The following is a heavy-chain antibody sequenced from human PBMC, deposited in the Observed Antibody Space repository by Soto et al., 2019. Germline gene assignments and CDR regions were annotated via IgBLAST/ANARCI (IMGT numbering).Heavy chain of an antibody. CDR1: GYTFTSYG. CDR2: ISAYTGNT. Sequence: QVQLVQSGAEVKKPGASLMVSCKASGYTFTSYGINWVRQAPGQGLEWMGWISAYTGNTNYAESVQGRVILTTDTSTSTAYMELRSLTSNDTAVYYCARIPRVIVAAKGTLAYWGQGTPVTVS. V-gene: IGHV1-18*04. J-gene: IGHJ4*02. CDR3: ARIPRVIVAAKGTLAY. D-gene: IGHD5-12*01.